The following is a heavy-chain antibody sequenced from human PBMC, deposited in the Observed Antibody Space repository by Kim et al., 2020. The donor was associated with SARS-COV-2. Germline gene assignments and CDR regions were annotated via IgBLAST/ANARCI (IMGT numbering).Heavy chain of an antibody. Sequence: SETLSLTCAVYGGSFSGYYWSWIRQPPGKGLEWIGEINHSGSTNYNPSLKSRVTISVDTSKNQFSLKLSSVTAADTAVYYCATLPNYDFWSGPNPLERYGMDVWAKGPRSPSP. D-gene: IGHD3-3*01. V-gene: IGHV4-34*01. CDR2: INHSGST. J-gene: IGHJ6*02. CDR1: GGSFSGYY. CDR3: ATLPNYDFWSGPNPLERYGMDV.